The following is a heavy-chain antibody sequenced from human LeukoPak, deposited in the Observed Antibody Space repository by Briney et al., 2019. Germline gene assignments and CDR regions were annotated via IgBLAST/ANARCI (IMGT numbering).Heavy chain of an antibody. J-gene: IGHJ1*01. D-gene: IGHD6-13*01. CDR2: IHYSGTT. V-gene: IGHV4-59*01. CDR1: RASMSSFF. CDR3: AASGSSWREGYSHD. Sequence: PSETLSLTCSVSRASMSSFFWSWIRQPPGKGLEWIGHIHYSGTTKYNPSLTSRIALSMDTSKNQVSLRLSSVTAADTAMYYCAASGSSWREGYSHDWGQGTLVSVSS.